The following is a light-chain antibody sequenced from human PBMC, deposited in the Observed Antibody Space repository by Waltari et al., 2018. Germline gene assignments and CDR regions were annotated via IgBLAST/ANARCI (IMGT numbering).Light chain of an antibody. CDR3: SSYTRRSTWI. CDR1: SGDIGTYNS. Sequence: QSALTQPASVSGSPGQSITISCSGTSGDIGTYNSVAWFQQHPGKAPKILIHDVNQRPSGVSDRCLGSKSGYTASLTISGLQAEDEADYYCSSYTRRSTWIFGGGTKVTVL. J-gene: IGLJ2*01. CDR2: DVN. V-gene: IGLV2-14*03.